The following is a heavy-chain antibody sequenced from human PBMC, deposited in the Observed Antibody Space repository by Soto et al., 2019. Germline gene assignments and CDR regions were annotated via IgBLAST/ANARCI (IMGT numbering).Heavy chain of an antibody. D-gene: IGHD5-18*01. CDR3: GRDESPIQLLYMDV. J-gene: IGHJ6*02. V-gene: IGHV3-30-3*01. CDR1: GFTFSSYA. Sequence: QVQLVESGGGVVQPGRSLRLSCAASGFTFSSYAMHWVRQAPGKGLEWVAVISYDGSNKYYADSVKGRFTISRDNSKNKLDLQMNSLGTEDTGVYYFGRDESPIQLLYMDVWGQGTTVTVSS. CDR2: ISYDGSNK.